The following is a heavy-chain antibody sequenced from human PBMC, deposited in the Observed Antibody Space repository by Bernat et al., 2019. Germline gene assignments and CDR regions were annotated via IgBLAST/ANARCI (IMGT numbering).Heavy chain of an antibody. CDR3: ARRPSSSSRYFNWYFDL. J-gene: IGHJ2*01. D-gene: IGHD6-13*01. CDR1: GYSFTSYW. V-gene: IGHV5-51*01. CDR2: IYPGDSDT. Sequence: EVQLVQSGAEVKKPGESLKISCKGSGYSFTSYWIGWVRQMPGKGLEWMGIIYPGDSDTRYSPSFQGQVTISADKSISTAYLQWSSLKASDTAMYYCARRPSSSSRYFNWYFDLWGRGTLVTVSS.